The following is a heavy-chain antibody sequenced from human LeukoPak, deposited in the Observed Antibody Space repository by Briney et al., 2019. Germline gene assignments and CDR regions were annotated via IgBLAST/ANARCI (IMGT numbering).Heavy chain of an antibody. V-gene: IGHV5-51*01. D-gene: IGHD3-3*01. Sequence: GESLKISCQGSGYSFATYWIGWVRQMPGKGLEWIGIIYPPDSDAKYSPSFQGLVTISADKSITTAYLQWKSLKASDTAMYYCARLSDYGFNWFDPWGQGTLVTVSS. CDR1: GYSFATYW. J-gene: IGHJ5*02. CDR2: IYPPDSDA. CDR3: ARLSDYGFNWFDP.